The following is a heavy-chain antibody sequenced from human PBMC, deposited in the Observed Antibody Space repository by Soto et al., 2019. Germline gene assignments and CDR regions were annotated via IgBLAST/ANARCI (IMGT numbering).Heavy chain of an antibody. V-gene: IGHV3-33*01. CDR1: GFTFSSFG. D-gene: IGHD7-27*01. CDR2: IWFDGSNK. J-gene: IGHJ6*02. Sequence: QVQLVESGGGVVQPGRSLRLSCAASGFTFSSFGMFWVRQAPGKGLEWVAVIWFDGSNKYYADSVKGRFTISRDISKNRVYLHMNSLRAEDTAVYYSARDLTGATIFYQYYGLAVWGQGTTVTVSS. CDR3: ARDLTGATIFYQYYGLAV.